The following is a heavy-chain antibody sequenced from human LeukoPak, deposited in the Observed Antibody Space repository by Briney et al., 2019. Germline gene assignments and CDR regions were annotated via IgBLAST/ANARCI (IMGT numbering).Heavy chain of an antibody. V-gene: IGHV3-7*03. CDR1: GFTFDDYA. CDR2: IEDDGSEK. CDR3: AREILNFDY. J-gene: IGHJ4*02. D-gene: IGHD2/OR15-2a*01. Sequence: GGSLRLSCAASGFTFDDYAMHWVRQAPGKGLEWVANIEDDGSEKFYVDSVKGRFTISRDNAKNSLYLQMNSLRAEDTAVYYCAREILNFDYWGQGTLVTVSS.